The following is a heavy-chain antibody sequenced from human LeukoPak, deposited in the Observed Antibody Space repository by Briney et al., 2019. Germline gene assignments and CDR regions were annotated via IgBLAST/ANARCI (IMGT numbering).Heavy chain of an antibody. J-gene: IGHJ5*02. V-gene: IGHV5-51*01. Sequence: GESLKISCKGSGYSFSNYWNGWVRQMPGKGVEWMGIIYPGDSDTRYSPSFQGQVTISADKSISTAYLQWSSLKASDTAIYYCARQADPSYANLFDPWGQGTLVTVSS. CDR2: IYPGDSDT. D-gene: IGHD3-16*01. CDR3: ARQADPSYANLFDP. CDR1: GYSFSNYW.